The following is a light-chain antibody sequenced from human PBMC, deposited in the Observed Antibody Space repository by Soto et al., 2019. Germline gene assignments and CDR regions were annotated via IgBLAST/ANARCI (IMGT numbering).Light chain of an antibody. CDR3: QQYDNYDIT. Sequence: DIQMTQSPSSLSASVGDRVTISCQASQDIGNYLNWYQQTKGKAPKILISDASNLEVGVPLRFSGSGSGTHCTVTINRLQTEDISTYYCQQYDNYDITFGQGTRLEI. J-gene: IGKJ5*01. CDR1: QDIGNY. CDR2: DAS. V-gene: IGKV1-33*01.